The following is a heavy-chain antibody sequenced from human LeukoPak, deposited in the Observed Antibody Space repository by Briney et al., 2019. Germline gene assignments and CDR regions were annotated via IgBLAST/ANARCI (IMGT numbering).Heavy chain of an antibody. V-gene: IGHV4-59*01. J-gene: IGHJ6*03. CDR3: ARFGFGSGTPFHYFYMDV. CDR2: IYYSGNT. CDR1: GDSISPYY. D-gene: IGHD3-10*01. Sequence: SETLSLTCTVSGDSISPYYWSWVRQSPGKGLEWIGYIYYSGNTKYNPSLTSRVTLSVGTSKNQFSLRLRSVTAADTALYYCARFGFGSGTPFHYFYMDVWGKGTTVTVSS.